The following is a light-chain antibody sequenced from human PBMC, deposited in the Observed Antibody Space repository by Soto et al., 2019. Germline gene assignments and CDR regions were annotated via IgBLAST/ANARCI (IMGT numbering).Light chain of an antibody. CDR2: GAS. J-gene: IGKJ2*01. CDR1: RSVGSN. Sequence: EIVMTQSPATLSVSPGERATLSCRASRSVGSNLAWYQQKPGQAPRLLIYGASIRATGIPGRFSASGSGTEFTLTISSLQSEDFAVYYCQQYNNWPPYTFGQGTTLEIK. CDR3: QQYNNWPPYT. V-gene: IGKV3-15*01.